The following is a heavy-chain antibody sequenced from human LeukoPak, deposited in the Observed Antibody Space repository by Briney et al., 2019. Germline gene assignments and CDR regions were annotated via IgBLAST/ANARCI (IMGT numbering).Heavy chain of an antibody. J-gene: IGHJ3*01. CDR3: GRDFGLSGTKRSFDL. CDR1: GGSISSSSYY. Sequence: LSLTCTVSGGSISSSSYYWGWIRQPPGKGLEWLSYINGSGSIIFYADSVRGRFTISRDNAKNSLSLQMNSLRAEDTAVYYCGRDFGLSGTKRSFDLWGQGTMVTVSS. D-gene: IGHD1-26*01. V-gene: IGHV3-11*01. CDR2: INGSGSII.